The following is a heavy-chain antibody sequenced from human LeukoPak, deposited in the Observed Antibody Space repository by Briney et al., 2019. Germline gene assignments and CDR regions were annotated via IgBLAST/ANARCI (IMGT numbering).Heavy chain of an antibody. D-gene: IGHD2-15*01. CDR1: GDTFTGYY. Sequence: GASVKVSCKASGDTFTGYYMHWVRQAPGQGLEWMGWINPNSGGTNYAQRFQGRVTMTRDTSISTAYMELSMLRSDDTAVYYCATSRGPMVVVALSYWGQGTLVTVSS. J-gene: IGHJ4*02. CDR3: ATSRGPMVVVALSY. CDR2: INPNSGGT. V-gene: IGHV1-2*02.